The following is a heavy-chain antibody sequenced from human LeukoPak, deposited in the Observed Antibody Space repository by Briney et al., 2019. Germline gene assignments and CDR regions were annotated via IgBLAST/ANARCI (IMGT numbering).Heavy chain of an antibody. D-gene: IGHD3-3*01. CDR3: AKGHYDFWSGYYSINYFDY. CDR1: GFTFSSYA. V-gene: IGHV3-23*01. J-gene: IGHJ4*02. Sequence: GGSLRLSCAASGFTFSSYAMSWVRQAPGKGLEWVSAISGSGGSTYYADSVKGRFTISRDNSKNTLYLQMSSLRAEDTAVYYCAKGHYDFWSGYYSINYFDYWGQGTLVTVSS. CDR2: ISGSGGST.